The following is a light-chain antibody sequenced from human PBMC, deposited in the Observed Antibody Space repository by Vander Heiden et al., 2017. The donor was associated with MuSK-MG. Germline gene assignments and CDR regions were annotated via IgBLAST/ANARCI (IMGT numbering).Light chain of an antibody. V-gene: IGKV3-20*01. J-gene: IGKJ1*01. Sequence: EIVLMQSPGTLSLSPGERATLSCRASQSVSSSYLAWYQQKPGQAPRLLIYGASSRATGIPDRFSGSGSGTDFTLTISRLEPEDFAVYYCQHLGTFGQGTKVEIK. CDR3: QHLGT. CDR2: GAS. CDR1: QSVSSSY.